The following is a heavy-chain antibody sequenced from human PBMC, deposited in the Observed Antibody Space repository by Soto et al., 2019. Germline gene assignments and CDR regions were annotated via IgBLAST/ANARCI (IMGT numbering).Heavy chain of an antibody. CDR3: ARDLSGSRYYYYGMDV. CDR1: GFTFSSYA. J-gene: IGHJ6*02. CDR2: ISYDGSNK. Sequence: GGSLRLSCPASGFTFSSYAMHWVRQAPGKGLEWVAVISYDGSNKYYADSVKGRFTISRDNSKNTLYLQMNSLRAEDTAVYYCARDLSGSRYYYYGMDVWGQGTTVTVSS. D-gene: IGHD1-26*01. V-gene: IGHV3-30-3*01.